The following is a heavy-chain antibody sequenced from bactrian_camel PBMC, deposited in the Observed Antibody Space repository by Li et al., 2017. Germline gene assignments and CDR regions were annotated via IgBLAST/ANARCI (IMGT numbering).Heavy chain of an antibody. D-gene: IGHD6*01. J-gene: IGHJ6*01. CDR3: TGDRGLAVPAGSFDY. Sequence: QLVESGGGLVQPGGSLRVSCAASGFIFSSYDMSWVRQAPGKGLEWVSTINNSGGTTYSADSVKGRFTISRDNAKNTLYLQMNSLKPEDTAMDYCTGDRGLAVPAGSFDYWAQGTQVTVS. V-gene: IGHV3S28*01. CDR1: GFIFSSYD. CDR2: INNSGGTT.